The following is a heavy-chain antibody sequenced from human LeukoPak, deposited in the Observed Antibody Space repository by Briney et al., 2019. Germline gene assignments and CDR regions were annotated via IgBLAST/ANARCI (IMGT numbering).Heavy chain of an antibody. D-gene: IGHD3-10*01. V-gene: IGHV3-11*01. Sequence: PGGSLRLSCAASGFTFSDYYMSWVRQAPGKGLEWISYIRGSGGSINYADSVKGRFTISRDNSKNTLYLQMNSLRSEDTAVYYCARGNYGSGPTHWGQGTLVTVSS. CDR1: GFTFSDYY. CDR3: ARGNYGSGPTH. CDR2: IRGSGGSI. J-gene: IGHJ4*02.